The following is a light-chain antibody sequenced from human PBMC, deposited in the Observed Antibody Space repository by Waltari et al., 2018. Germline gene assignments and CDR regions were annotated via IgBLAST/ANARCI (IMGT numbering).Light chain of an antibody. J-gene: IGKJ1*01. V-gene: IGKV3-15*01. CDR3: QQYNNWPGT. CDR1: QSVSSY. Sequence: EIVLTQSPATLSLSLGERATLSCRASQSVSSYLAWYQQKPGQAPRLLIYAASTRATGIPASFSGSGSGTDFTLTISSLQSEDFAVYYCQQYNNWPGTFGQGTKVEIK. CDR2: AAS.